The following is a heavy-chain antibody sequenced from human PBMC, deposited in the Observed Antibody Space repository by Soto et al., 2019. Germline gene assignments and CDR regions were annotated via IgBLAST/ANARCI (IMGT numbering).Heavy chain of an antibody. J-gene: IGHJ6*02. Sequence: VQLLESGGDLVQPGGSLRLSCEASGFTFSKYAMSWVRQAPGKGLEWVSVISGSGGSTNYADSAKGRLTISRDNSMDTLYLQMNSLTAEDTAAYYCARVFYYDILACKSYSMDVWGQGTTVIVSS. V-gene: IGHV3-23*01. CDR1: GFTFSKYA. D-gene: IGHD3-9*01. CDR3: ARVFYYDILACKSYSMDV. CDR2: ISGSGGST.